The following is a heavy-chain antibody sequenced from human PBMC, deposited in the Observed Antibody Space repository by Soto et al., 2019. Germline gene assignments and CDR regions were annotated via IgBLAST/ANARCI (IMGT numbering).Heavy chain of an antibody. J-gene: IGHJ4*02. CDR1: GFTFDDYA. CDR2: ISWNSNSI. Sequence: EVQLVESGGGLVQPGRSLRLSCAASGFTFDDYAMHWVRQAPGKGLEWVSGISWNSNSIAYADSVKGRFTISRDNAKNSLYLQMNTLRAEDTALYYCAKGYASSSGLADYWGRGTLVTVSS. V-gene: IGHV3-9*01. CDR3: AKGYASSSGLADY. D-gene: IGHD6-6*01.